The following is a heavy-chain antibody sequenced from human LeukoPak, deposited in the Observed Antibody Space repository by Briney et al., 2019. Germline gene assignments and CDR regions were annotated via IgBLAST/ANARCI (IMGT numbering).Heavy chain of an antibody. CDR1: GGSISSSSYY. J-gene: IGHJ6*02. CDR3: TRGGIVVVPAAMLYYYYGMDV. V-gene: IGHV4-39*07. Sequence: SETLSLTCTVSGGSISSSSYYWGWIRQPPGKGLEWIGSIYYSGSTNYNPSLKSRVTISVDTSKNQFSLKLSSVTAADTAVYYCTRGGIVVVPAAMLYYYYGMDVWGQGTTVTVSS. CDR2: IYYSGST. D-gene: IGHD2-2*01.